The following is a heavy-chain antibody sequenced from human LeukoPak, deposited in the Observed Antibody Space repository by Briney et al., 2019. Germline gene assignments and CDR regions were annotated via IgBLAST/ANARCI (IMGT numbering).Heavy chain of an antibody. CDR1: GFTFSINW. D-gene: IGHD5-24*01. Sequence: GGSLRLSCAASGFTFSINWMSWVRQAPGKGLEWVANIKQDGSEIYYVDSVKGRFTISRDNAQNSLYLQMNSLRAEDTAVYYCATIARDGYNYFFDYWGPGTLVTVSS. CDR3: ATIARDGYNYFFDY. V-gene: IGHV3-7*05. J-gene: IGHJ4*02. CDR2: IKQDGSEI.